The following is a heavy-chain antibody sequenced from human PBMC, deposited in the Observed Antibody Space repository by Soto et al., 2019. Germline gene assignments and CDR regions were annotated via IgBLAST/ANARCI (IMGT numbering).Heavy chain of an antibody. J-gene: IGHJ3*01. Sequence: VGSLRLSCAASGFIFSDYSMSWVRQSPGKGLEGVANIKQDGGEEDYVDSVKGRLTISRDNAKNSLYLQMNSLRAEDTAVYYCARVYYESRGPTKYRAFDFWGQGTMVTVSS. D-gene: IGHD3-22*01. CDR3: ARVYYESRGPTKYRAFDF. CDR1: GFIFSDYS. V-gene: IGHV3-7*01. CDR2: IKQDGGEE.